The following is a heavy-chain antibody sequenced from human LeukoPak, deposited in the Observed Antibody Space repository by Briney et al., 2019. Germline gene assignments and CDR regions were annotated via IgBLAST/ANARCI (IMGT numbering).Heavy chain of an antibody. CDR2: ISSSGFST. J-gene: IGHJ4*02. Sequence: EPGGSLRLSCAASGFTFSNYAMNWVRQAPGKGLDWVSAISSSGFSTYYADSVKGRFTISRDNSKNTLYLQMNSLRAEDTAVYYCARGCSGDRCYFHYWGQGTLVTVSS. V-gene: IGHV3-23*01. CDR3: ARGCSGDRCYFHY. CDR1: GFTFSNYA. D-gene: IGHD2-15*01.